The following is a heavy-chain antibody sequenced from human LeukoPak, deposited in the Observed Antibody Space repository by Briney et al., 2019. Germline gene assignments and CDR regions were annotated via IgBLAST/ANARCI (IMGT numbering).Heavy chain of an antibody. J-gene: IGHJ4*02. Sequence: PSETLSLTCAVYGGSFSGYYWSWIRQPPGKGLEWIGEINHSGSTNYNPSLKSRVTISVDTSKNQFSLKLSSVTAADTAVYYCARRLGGYYYGSGSYGYWGQGTLVTVSS. V-gene: IGHV4-34*01. D-gene: IGHD3-10*01. CDR2: INHSGST. CDR3: ARRLGGYYYGSGSYGY. CDR1: GGSFSGYY.